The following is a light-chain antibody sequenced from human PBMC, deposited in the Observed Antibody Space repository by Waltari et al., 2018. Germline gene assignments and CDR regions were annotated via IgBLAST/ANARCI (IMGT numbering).Light chain of an antibody. Sequence: DIQMTQSPSSLSASVGDRVTITCRPSQRISSYLSWYQQKPGKAPELLIYASSSLHGGVPSRFSGSGSGTDFTLTIGSLQPEDFATYYCQQSYSTPWTFGQGTKVEIK. CDR2: ASS. CDR1: QRISSY. V-gene: IGKV1-39*01. J-gene: IGKJ1*01. CDR3: QQSYSTPWT.